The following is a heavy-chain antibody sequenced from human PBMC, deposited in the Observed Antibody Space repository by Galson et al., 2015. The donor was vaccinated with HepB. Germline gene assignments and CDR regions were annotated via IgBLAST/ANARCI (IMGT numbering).Heavy chain of an antibody. V-gene: IGHV7-4-1*02. CDR2: INTNTGNP. CDR1: GYTFTSYA. D-gene: IGHD3-16*01. Sequence: SVKVSCKASGYTFTSYAMNWVRQAPGQGLEWMGWINTNTGNPTYAQGFTGRFVFSLDTFVSTAYLQISSLKAEDTAVYYCARGLGEYYYYGMDVWGQGTTVTVSS. J-gene: IGHJ6*02. CDR3: ARGLGEYYYYGMDV.